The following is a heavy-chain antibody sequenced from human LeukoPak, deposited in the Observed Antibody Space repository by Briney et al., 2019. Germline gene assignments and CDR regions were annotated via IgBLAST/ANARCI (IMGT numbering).Heavy chain of an antibody. V-gene: IGHV3-23*01. CDR2: ISSGGST. CDR1: GFTFTSYA. J-gene: IGHJ4*02. Sequence: GGCLRLSCAASGFTFTSYAMSWVRQAPGKGLEWVSTISSGGSTYYADSVKGRFTISRDNSKNTLYLQMNSLRAEDTAVYYCARDGSGYYYWGQETLVTVSS. CDR3: ARDGSGYYY. D-gene: IGHD3-3*01.